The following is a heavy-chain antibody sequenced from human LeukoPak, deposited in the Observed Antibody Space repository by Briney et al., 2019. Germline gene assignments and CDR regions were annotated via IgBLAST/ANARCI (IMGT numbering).Heavy chain of an antibody. CDR1: GGSISNYY. D-gene: IGHD3-10*01. CDR2: IYYSGAT. CDR3: ARFGITVVRGGKYYFDY. J-gene: IGHJ4*01. V-gene: IGHV4-59*08. Sequence: SETLSLTCTVSGGSISNYYWSWIRQPPGKGLEWIGHIYYSGATKYNPSLKSRITISVDTSKNQFSLMLSSVTAADTAVYYCARFGITVVRGGKYYFDYWGHGTLVTVSS.